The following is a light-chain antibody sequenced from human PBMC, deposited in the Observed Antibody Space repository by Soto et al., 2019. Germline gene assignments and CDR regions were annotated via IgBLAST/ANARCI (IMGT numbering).Light chain of an antibody. CDR3: QQYNNGTPWT. J-gene: IGKJ1*01. V-gene: IGKV3-15*01. CDR1: QSVTTN. CDR2: GAS. Sequence: EVVSTQSPATLSVSPGERATLSCRASQSVTTNMAWYQQKPGQAPRLLIYGASTRATGIPARFSGSGSGTDFTLTISSLQSEDFAVYYCQQYNNGTPWTFGQGTKVDIK.